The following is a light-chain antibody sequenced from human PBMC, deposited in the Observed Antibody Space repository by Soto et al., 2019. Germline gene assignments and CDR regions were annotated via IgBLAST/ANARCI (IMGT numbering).Light chain of an antibody. Sequence: DIVLTQSPLFLPVTPGEPASISCRSSQSLLHSDGYNRLDWYLQKPGQSPKLLIYLASNRAPGVPDRFRGSGSGTDFTLKITRVEAEDVGIYYCVQLPGFGQGTRLDLK. V-gene: IGKV2-28*01. CDR3: VQLPG. J-gene: IGKJ5*01. CDR1: QSLLHSDGYNR. CDR2: LAS.